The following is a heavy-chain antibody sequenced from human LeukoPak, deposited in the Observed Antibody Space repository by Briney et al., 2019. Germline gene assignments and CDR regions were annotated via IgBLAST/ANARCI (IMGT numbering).Heavy chain of an antibody. V-gene: IGHV3-30*18. J-gene: IGHJ4*02. CDR2: ISFDGSDK. CDR3: AKGNTGWSTFDY. D-gene: IGHD6-19*01. CDR1: GFTFNNYG. Sequence: GGSLRLSCAGSGFTFNNYGIHWVRQAPGKGLEWVAVISFDGSDKYYADSVKGRFTISRDNSQNTVYLQMNSLRVEDTAVYYCAKGNTGWSTFDYWGQGTLVTVSS.